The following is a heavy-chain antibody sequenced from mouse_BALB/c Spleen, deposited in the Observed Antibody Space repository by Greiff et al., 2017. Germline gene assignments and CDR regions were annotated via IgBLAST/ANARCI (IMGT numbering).Heavy chain of an antibody. Sequence: VQLQQSGPGLVKPSQSLSLTCTVTGYSITSDYAWNWIRQFPGNKLEWMGYISYSGSTSYNPSLKSRISITRDTSKNQFFLQLNSVTTEDTATYYCARSYGRVFAYWGQGTLVTVSA. D-gene: IGHD2-1*01. J-gene: IGHJ3*01. CDR3: ARSYGRVFAY. V-gene: IGHV3-2*02. CDR2: ISYSGST. CDR1: GYSITSDYA.